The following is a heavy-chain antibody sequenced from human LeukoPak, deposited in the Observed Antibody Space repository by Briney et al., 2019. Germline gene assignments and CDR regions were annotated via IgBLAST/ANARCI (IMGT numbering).Heavy chain of an antibody. Sequence: PSETLSLTCTVSGGSISSGGYYWSWIRQPPGKGLEWIGYIYHSGSTYYNPSLKSRVTISVDRSKNQFSLKLSSVTAADTAVYYCARMTGYCSSTSCDYWYFDLWGRGTLVTVSS. CDR2: IYHSGST. CDR1: GGSISSGGYY. CDR3: ARMTGYCSSTSCDYWYFDL. D-gene: IGHD2-2*01. J-gene: IGHJ2*01. V-gene: IGHV4-30-2*01.